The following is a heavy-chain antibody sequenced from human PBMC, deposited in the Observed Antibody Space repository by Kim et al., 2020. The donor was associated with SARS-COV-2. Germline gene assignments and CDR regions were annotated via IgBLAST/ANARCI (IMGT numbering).Heavy chain of an antibody. V-gene: IGHV4-61*01. CDR2: IYYSGTI. CDR1: GGSVNSGSHF. CDR3: ARGYGDY. J-gene: IGHJ4*02. Sequence: SETLSFTCTVSGGSVNSGSHFWSWIRQPPGKGLEWIGYIYYSGTISYNPSLKSRITISVDTSKNQFSLNLTSVTTADTAVYYCARGYGDYWGQGILVTVSA. D-gene: IGHD4-17*01.